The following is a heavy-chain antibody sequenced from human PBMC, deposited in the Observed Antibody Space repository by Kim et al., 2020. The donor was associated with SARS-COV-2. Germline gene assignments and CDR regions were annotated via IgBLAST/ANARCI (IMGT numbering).Heavy chain of an antibody. CDR3: ARSFGYSYGVGHFDY. Sequence: ASVKVSCKASGYTFTGYYMHWVRQAPGQGLEWMGWINPNSGGTKYEQKFQGRVTMTRDTSISTAYMELSRLRSDDTAVYYCARSFGYSYGVGHFDYWGQGTLVTVSS. V-gene: IGHV1-2*02. CDR2: INPNSGGT. CDR1: GYTFTGYY. D-gene: IGHD5-18*01. J-gene: IGHJ4*02.